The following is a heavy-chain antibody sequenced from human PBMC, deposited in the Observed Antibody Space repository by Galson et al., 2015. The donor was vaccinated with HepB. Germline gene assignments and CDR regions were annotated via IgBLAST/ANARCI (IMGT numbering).Heavy chain of an antibody. CDR3: ARDPSLLEYCGGDCYSSFSYLDS. J-gene: IGHJ4*02. V-gene: IGHV3-33*01. Sequence: SLRLSCAASGFTFSKYGMHWVRQAPGKGLEWVAIIWYDGSKKNYAGSVKGRFTISRDNSKSTVYLQMNSLRAEDTAVYYCARDPSLLEYCGGDCYSSFSYLDSWAREPWSPSPQ. CDR2: IWYDGSKK. D-gene: IGHD2-21*02. CDR1: GFTFSKYG.